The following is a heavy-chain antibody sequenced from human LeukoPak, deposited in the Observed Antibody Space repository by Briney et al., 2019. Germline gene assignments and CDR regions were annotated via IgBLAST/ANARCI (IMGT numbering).Heavy chain of an antibody. V-gene: IGHV4-59*01. CDR2: IYYSGST. CDR1: GGSISSYY. CDR3: ARARCFIGSSTSCSPWFGP. Sequence: SETLSLTCTVSGGSISSYYWSWIRQPPGKGLEWIGYIYYSGSTNYNPSLKSRVTISVDTSKNQFSLKLSSVTAADTAVYYCARARCFIGSSTSCSPWFGPWGQGTLVTVSS. D-gene: IGHD2-2*01. J-gene: IGHJ5*02.